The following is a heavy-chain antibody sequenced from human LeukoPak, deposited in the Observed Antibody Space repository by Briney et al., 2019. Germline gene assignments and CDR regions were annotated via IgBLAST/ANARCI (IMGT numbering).Heavy chain of an antibody. J-gene: IGHJ4*02. Sequence: SETLSLTCTVSGGSISSYYWSWIRQPPGKGLEWIGEINHSGSTNYNPSLKSRVTISVDTSKNQFSLKLSSVTAADTAVYYCARYTPVVVAGTNYFDYWGQGTLVTVSS. V-gene: IGHV4-34*01. D-gene: IGHD6-19*01. CDR3: ARYTPVVVAGTNYFDY. CDR2: INHSGST. CDR1: GGSISSYY.